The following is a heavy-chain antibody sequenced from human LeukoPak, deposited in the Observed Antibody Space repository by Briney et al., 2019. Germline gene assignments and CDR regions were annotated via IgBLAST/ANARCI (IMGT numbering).Heavy chain of an antibody. CDR2: ISYDGSNK. V-gene: IGHV3-30*04. J-gene: IGHJ4*02. CDR3: AKDLLEQWELLIFDY. Sequence: PGRSLRLSCAASGFTFSSYAMHWVRQAPGKGLEWVAVISYDGSNKYYADSVKGRFTISRDNSKNTLYLQMNSLRAEDTAVYYCAKDLLEQWELLIFDYWGQGTLVTVSS. CDR1: GFTFSSYA. D-gene: IGHD1-26*01.